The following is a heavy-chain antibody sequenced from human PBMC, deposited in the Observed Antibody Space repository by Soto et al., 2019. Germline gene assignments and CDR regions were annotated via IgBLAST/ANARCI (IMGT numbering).Heavy chain of an antibody. Sequence: QLQELGPRLVKPSETLSLTCTVSGGSISSGDYYWVWVRQPPGKGLEWIGSIYHTGTTYYNPTLKSRLIMSVDRSDNQFSLRLNSVTVTDTAVYYCTGERWSSPFIWGQGTLVTVSS. V-gene: IGHV4-39*01. CDR3: TGERWSSPFI. D-gene: IGHD3-3*01. J-gene: IGHJ4*02. CDR2: IYHTGTT. CDR1: GGSISSGDYY.